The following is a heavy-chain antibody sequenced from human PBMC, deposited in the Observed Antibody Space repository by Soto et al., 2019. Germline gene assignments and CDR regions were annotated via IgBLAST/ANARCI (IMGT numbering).Heavy chain of an antibody. CDR2: IYPGDSDT. Sequence: PGESLKISCKGSGYSFTTYWIGWVRQMPGKGLEWVGLIYPGDSDTRYSPSFQGQVTISCDKSIRTAYLHWSSLKASDTAIYYCVRRTGSYQMYYFDQWGQGTPVTVSS. V-gene: IGHV5-51*01. CDR1: GYSFTTYW. CDR3: VRRTGSYQMYYFDQ. J-gene: IGHJ4*02. D-gene: IGHD1-26*01.